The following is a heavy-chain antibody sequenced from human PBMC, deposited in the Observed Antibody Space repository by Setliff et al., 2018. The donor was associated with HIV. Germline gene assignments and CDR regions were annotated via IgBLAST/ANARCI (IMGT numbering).Heavy chain of an antibody. Sequence: GGSLRLSCAATGFTFSSYVLHWVRQAPGKGLEWVAVMSTGGGIKICADSVKGRFTISRDNSKNTVYLQMSTLRAEDTAIYSCATLARFAPDYWSQGTQVTVSS. CDR3: ATLARFAPDY. J-gene: IGHJ4*02. CDR2: MSTGGGIK. CDR1: GFTFSSYV. V-gene: IGHV3-30-3*01.